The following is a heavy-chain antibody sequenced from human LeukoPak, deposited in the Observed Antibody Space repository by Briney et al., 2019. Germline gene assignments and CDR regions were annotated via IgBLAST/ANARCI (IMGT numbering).Heavy chain of an antibody. CDR2: FTGSDGNI. CDR1: GSTFSSQA. J-gene: IGHJ5*02. CDR3: AAGGGNTFNP. V-gene: IGHV3-23*01. Sequence: QPGGSLRLSCAASGSTFSSQALSWVRQAPGKGLEWVSSFTGSDGNIHYADSVKGRFTLSRDSSKETMYPQMIGLRADDTATYYCAAGGGNTFNPWGQGILVTVSS. D-gene: IGHD1/OR15-1a*01.